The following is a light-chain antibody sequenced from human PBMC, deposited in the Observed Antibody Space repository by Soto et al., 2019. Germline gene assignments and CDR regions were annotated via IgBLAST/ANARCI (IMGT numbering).Light chain of an antibody. Sequence: QSALTQPASVSGSPGQSITISCTGTSSDIGAYNSVSWYQHHPGKAPKMMIYDVRNRPSGVSNRFSGSKSGNTASLTISGLQAADEADYYCSSYTTSSTRVFGGGTKLTVL. CDR1: SSDIGAYNS. CDR2: DVR. V-gene: IGLV2-14*03. J-gene: IGLJ2*01. CDR3: SSYTTSSTRV.